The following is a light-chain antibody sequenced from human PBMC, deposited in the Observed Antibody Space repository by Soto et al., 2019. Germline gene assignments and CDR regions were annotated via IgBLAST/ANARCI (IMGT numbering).Light chain of an antibody. Sequence: QPVLTQPPSASASLGASVTLTCTLNSAYSNYKVDWYHQRPGKGPRFVMRVGTGGIVGSKGDGIPDRFSVFGSGLIRFLTIKNIQEEDEGDYHCGADHGSGNDFLVVFGGGIKLTVL. J-gene: IGLJ2*01. V-gene: IGLV9-49*01. CDR2: VGTGGIVG. CDR1: SAYSNYK. CDR3: GADHGSGNDFLVV.